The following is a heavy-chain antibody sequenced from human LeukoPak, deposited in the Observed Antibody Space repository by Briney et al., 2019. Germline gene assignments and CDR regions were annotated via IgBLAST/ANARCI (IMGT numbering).Heavy chain of an antibody. D-gene: IGHD2-21*02. CDR1: GFTVSSNY. CDR3: ATARGTASED. Sequence: GGSLRLSCAASGFTVSSNYMSWVRQAPGKGLEWVSVIYSGGGTDYADSVKGRFTIFRDNAKNTVFLQMNSLSVEDTAVYYCATARGTASEDWGQGTLVTVSS. J-gene: IGHJ4*02. CDR2: IYSGGGT. V-gene: IGHV3-53*01.